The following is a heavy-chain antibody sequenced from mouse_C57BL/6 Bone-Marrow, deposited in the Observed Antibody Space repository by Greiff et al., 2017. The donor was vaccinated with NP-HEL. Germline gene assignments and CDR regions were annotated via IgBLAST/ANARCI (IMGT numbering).Heavy chain of an antibody. Sequence: EVQLVESGGGLVQPGGSLKLSCAASGFTFSDYYMYWVRQTPEKRLEWVAYISNGGGSTYYPDTVKGRFTISRDNAKNTLYLQMSRLKSEDTAMYYCARRGDYWYFDVWGTGTTVTVSS. J-gene: IGHJ1*03. CDR2: ISNGGGST. CDR3: ARRGDYWYFDV. CDR1: GFTFSDYY. V-gene: IGHV5-12*01.